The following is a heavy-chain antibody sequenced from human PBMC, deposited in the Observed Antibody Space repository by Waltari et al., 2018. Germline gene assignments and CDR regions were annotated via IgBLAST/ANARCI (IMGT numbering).Heavy chain of an antibody. CDR1: GFPFSIYC. V-gene: IGHV3-7*01. J-gene: IGHJ5*02. Sequence: EVQLVESGGGFVQPGGSLTLSFSASGFPFSIYCMSWLRQAPGKGLEGVANIKQDGSEKYYVDCLKGRFTISRDNAKNALYLKMNSLRAEDTAVYYCAREVGLTNWFDPWGQGTLVTVSS. CDR2: IKQDGSEK. D-gene: IGHD1-20*01. CDR3: AREVGLTNWFDP.